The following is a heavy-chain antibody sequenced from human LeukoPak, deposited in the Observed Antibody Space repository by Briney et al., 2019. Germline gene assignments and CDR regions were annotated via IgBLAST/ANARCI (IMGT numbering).Heavy chain of an antibody. CDR1: GFTFGRHW. D-gene: IGHD3-10*01. Sequence: PGGSLKLSCAASGFTFGRHWMSWVRQAPGKGLEWVAHMNQGGSETTNVDSVKGRFTISRDDAKNLVFLQMNSLRAEDTAVYYCAKEERILLWFGELSGYFDYWGQGTLVTVS. V-gene: IGHV3-7*01. J-gene: IGHJ4*02. CDR3: AKEERILLWFGELSGYFDY. CDR2: MNQGGSET.